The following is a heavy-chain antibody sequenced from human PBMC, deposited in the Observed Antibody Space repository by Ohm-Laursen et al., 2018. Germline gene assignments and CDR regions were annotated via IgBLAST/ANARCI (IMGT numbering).Heavy chain of an antibody. V-gene: IGHV3-9*01. CDR3: ARSYYSDAFDI. CDR1: GFTFDDYA. CDR2: ISWNSGSI. Sequence: SLRLSCAASGFTFDDYAMHWVRQAPGKGLEWVSGISWNSGSIGYADSVKGRFTISRDNSKNTLYLQMNSLRAEDTAVYYCARSYYSDAFDIWGQGTMVTVSS. D-gene: IGHD3-22*01. J-gene: IGHJ3*02.